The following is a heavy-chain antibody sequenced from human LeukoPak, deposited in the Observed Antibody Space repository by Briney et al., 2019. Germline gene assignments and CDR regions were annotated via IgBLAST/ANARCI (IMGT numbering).Heavy chain of an antibody. CDR3: ATGRYDFWSGQSNYYFDY. CDR1: GYTLTELS. V-gene: IGHV1-24*01. CDR2: FDPEDGET. D-gene: IGHD3-3*01. Sequence: ASVKVSCKVSGYTLTELSMHWVRQAPGKGLEWMGGFDPEDGETIYAQKFQGRVTMTEDTSTDTAYMELSSLRSEDTAVYYCATGRYDFWSGQSNYYFDYWGQRTLVTVSS. J-gene: IGHJ4*02.